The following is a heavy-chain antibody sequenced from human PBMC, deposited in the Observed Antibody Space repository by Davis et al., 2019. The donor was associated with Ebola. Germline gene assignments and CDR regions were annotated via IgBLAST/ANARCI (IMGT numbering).Heavy chain of an antibody. CDR1: GGSFSGYY. Sequence: MPSETLSLTCAVYGGSFSGYYWSWIRQLPGKGLEWIGEINHSGGTNYNPSLKSRVTISVDTSKNQFSLKLSSVTAADTAVYYCARGGYFDYWGQGTLVTVSS. J-gene: IGHJ4*02. CDR2: INHSGGT. V-gene: IGHV4-34*01. CDR3: ARGGYFDY.